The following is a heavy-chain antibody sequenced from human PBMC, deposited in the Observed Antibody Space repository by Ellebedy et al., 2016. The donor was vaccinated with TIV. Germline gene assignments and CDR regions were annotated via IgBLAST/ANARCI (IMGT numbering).Heavy chain of an antibody. D-gene: IGHD3/OR15-3a*01. CDR3: ARGADVDLRFQH. V-gene: IGHV4-34*01. J-gene: IGHJ1*01. CDR1: GGAFSAYY. CDR2: IHHSGST. Sequence: MPSETLSLTCAVYGGAFSAYYWSWIRQPPGKGLEWIGEIHHSGSTNYNPSLKSRVTVSVDTSKNQFSLKLSSVTAADTAVYYCARGADVDLRFQHWGQGTLVTVSS.